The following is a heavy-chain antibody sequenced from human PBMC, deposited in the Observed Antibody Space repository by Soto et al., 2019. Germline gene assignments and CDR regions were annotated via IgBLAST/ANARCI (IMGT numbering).Heavy chain of an antibody. CDR3: ARGGYCSGGSCTDDGDYYYYYMDV. CDR1: GFTFSSYS. Sequence: GGSLRLSCAASGFTFSSYSMNWVRQAPGKGLEWVSYISSSSSTIYYADSVKGRFTISRDNAKNSLYLQMNSLRAEDTAVYYCARGGYCSGGSCTDDGDYYYYYMDVWGKGTTVTVSS. CDR2: ISSSSSTI. D-gene: IGHD2-15*01. J-gene: IGHJ6*03. V-gene: IGHV3-48*01.